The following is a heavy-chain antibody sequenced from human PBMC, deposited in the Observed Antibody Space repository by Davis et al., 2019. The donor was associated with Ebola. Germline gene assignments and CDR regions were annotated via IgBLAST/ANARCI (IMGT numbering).Heavy chain of an antibody. CDR1: GFTFSSYS. V-gene: IGHV3-66*01. Sequence: PGGSLRLSCAASGFTFSSYSMNWVRQAPGKGLEWVSVIYSGGSTYYADSVKGRFTISRDNSKNTLYLQMNSLRDEDTAVYYCARDTDLLDFDYWGQGTLVTVSS. CDR3: ARDTDLLDFDY. J-gene: IGHJ4*02. D-gene: IGHD2-15*01. CDR2: IYSGGST.